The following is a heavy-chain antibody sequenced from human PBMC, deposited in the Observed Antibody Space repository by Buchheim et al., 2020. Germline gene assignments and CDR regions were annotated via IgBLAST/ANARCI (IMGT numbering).Heavy chain of an antibody. V-gene: IGHV1-8*02. D-gene: IGHD2-2*01. Sequence: QVQLVQSGAEVKKPGSSVKVSCKASGGTFSSYTISWVRQAPGQGLEWMGWMNPNSGNTGYAQKFQGRVTMTRNTSISTAYMELSSLRSEDTAVYYCARGFQGICSSTSCSDWGQGTL. CDR1: GGTFSSYT. CDR3: ARGFQGICSSTSCSD. CDR2: MNPNSGNT. J-gene: IGHJ4*02.